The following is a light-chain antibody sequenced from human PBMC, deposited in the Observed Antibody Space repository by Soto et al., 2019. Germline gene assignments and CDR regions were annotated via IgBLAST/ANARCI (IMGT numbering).Light chain of an antibody. CDR2: YAS. CDR1: QSVSSY. CDR3: QQRSSWPRT. J-gene: IGKJ2*01. V-gene: IGKV3-11*01. Sequence: EIVLTQSPATLSLSPGERATLSCRASQSVSSYLAWYQQKPGQTPRLLIYYASNRATGIPARFSGSGSGTDFTLTISSLEPEDFAVYYCQQRSSWPRTFGQGTKLEIK.